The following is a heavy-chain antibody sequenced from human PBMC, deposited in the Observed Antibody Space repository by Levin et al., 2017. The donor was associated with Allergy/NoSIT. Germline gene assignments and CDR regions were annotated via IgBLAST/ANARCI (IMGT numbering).Heavy chain of an antibody. CDR2: IRNKAHGGTT. D-gene: IGHD3-16*02. J-gene: IGHJ4*02. V-gene: IGHV3-49*04. Sequence: GESLKISCTGSGFTFGDYAMSWVRQAPGKGLEWVGFIRNKAHGGTTEYAASVKGRLTISRDDSKGIAYLQMNSLKTEDTAVYFCARGGPPNYDYNWGSYRDGYFDYWGQGTLVTVSS. CDR1: GFTFGDYA. CDR3: ARGGPPNYDYNWGSYRDGYFDY.